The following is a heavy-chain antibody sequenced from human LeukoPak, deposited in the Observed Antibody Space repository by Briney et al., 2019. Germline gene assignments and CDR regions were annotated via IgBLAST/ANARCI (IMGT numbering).Heavy chain of an antibody. CDR1: GGSISSSSSSYY. V-gene: IGHV4-39*01. J-gene: IGHJ4*02. D-gene: IGHD6-19*01. CDR2: IHYSESS. Sequence: SETLSLTCTASGGSISSSSSSYYWGWIRQPPEKGLEWIGSIHYSESSYYNPSLKSRVTISVDTSKKQFSLRLSSVTAADTAVYYCARILVAVAAPDYWGQGTLVTVSS. CDR3: ARILVAVAAPDY.